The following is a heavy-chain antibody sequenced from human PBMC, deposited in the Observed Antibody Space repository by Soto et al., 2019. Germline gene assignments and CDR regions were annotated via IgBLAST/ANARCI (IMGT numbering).Heavy chain of an antibody. CDR2: FYPDDSDT. Sequence: EVQLVQSGPEVKKPGESLKISCVDYVDTFTTYWVAWVRQMPGKGLEWMGIFYPDDSDTRYNPSFQGQVTISADKSIRTAYLQWNSLKASDTAMYFCARGGKGVSHFYGLDVWGQGTTVIVSS. D-gene: IGHD2-8*01. V-gene: IGHV5-51*01. J-gene: IGHJ6*02. CDR1: VDTFTTYW. CDR3: ARGGKGVSHFYGLDV.